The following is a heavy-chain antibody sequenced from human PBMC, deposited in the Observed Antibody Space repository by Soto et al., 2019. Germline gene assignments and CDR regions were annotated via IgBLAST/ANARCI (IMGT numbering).Heavy chain of an antibody. V-gene: IGHV4-39*01. Sequence: ELLSVSWTDPGGCMSSSSYYWGWIRQPPGKGLEWIGSMFYSGSTYYNPSLKSRVTISVDTSKNQFSLKLTSVTSADTAVYYCARHIKTDGLRFLEWLFSFDYWGQGAVVTVSS. CDR1: GGCMSSSSYY. CDR2: MFYSGST. J-gene: IGHJ4*02. CDR3: ARHIKTDGLRFLEWLFSFDY. D-gene: IGHD3-3*01.